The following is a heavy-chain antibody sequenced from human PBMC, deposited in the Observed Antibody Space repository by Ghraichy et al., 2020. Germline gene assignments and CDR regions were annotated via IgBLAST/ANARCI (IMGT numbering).Heavy chain of an antibody. D-gene: IGHD6-19*01. V-gene: IGHV1-69*13. CDR1: GGTFSSYA. Sequence: SVKVSCKASGGTFSSYAISWVRQAPGQGLEWMGGIIPIFGTANYAQKFQGRVTITADESTSTAYMELSSLRSEDTAVYYCASNLISSGWYFPDPDWGQGTLVTVSS. CDR2: IIPIFGTA. J-gene: IGHJ4*02. CDR3: ASNLISSGWYFPDPD.